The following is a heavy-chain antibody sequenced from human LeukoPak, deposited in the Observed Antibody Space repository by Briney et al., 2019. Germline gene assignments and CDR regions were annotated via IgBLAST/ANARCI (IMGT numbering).Heavy chain of an antibody. J-gene: IGHJ4*02. Sequence: GGSLRLSCEASGFTFSTYWMTWVRQAPGKGLEWLANINKDGTETYYVDSVKGRFTISRDNAKNSLYLQMNSLRAEDTAVYYCASDSGSYYTKYYFDYWGQGTLVTVSS. V-gene: IGHV3-7*01. CDR1: GFTFSTYW. D-gene: IGHD1-26*01. CDR2: INKDGTET. CDR3: ASDSGSYYTKYYFDY.